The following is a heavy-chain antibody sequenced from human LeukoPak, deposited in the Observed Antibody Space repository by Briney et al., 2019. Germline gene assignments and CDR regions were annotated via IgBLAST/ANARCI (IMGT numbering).Heavy chain of an antibody. V-gene: IGHV3-23*01. CDR3: AKRSCSGGSCNFDY. D-gene: IGHD2-15*01. J-gene: IGHJ4*02. Sequence: PGGSLRLSCAASGFTFSNYAMSWVRQAPGKGLEWVSAITNSGRSTDHADSVKGRLTISRDNSKNTLYLQMSSLRAEDTAVYYCAKRSCSGGSCNFDYRGQGTLVTVSS. CDR2: ITNSGRST. CDR1: GFTFSNYA.